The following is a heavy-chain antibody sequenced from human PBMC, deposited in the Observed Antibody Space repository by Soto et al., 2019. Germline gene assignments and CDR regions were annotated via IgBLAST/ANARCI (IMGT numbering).Heavy chain of an antibody. CDR1: GGSISSGDYY. J-gene: IGHJ4*02. Sequence: QVQLQESGPGLVKPSQTLSLTCTVSGGSISSGDYYWSWIRQPPGKGLEWIGYIYYSGSTYYNPSLKNRVTISVDTSKKQFSLKLSSVTAADTAVYYCARALYDFWSGYYMAFDYWGQGTLVTVSS. CDR2: IYYSGST. V-gene: IGHV4-30-4*01. D-gene: IGHD3-3*01. CDR3: ARALYDFWSGYYMAFDY.